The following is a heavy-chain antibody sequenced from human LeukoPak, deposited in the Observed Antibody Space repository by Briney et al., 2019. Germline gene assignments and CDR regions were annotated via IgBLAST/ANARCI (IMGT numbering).Heavy chain of an antibody. CDR1: GYTFTSHI. CDR3: ARDPPDILTGGANWFDP. D-gene: IGHD3-9*01. Sequence: GASVKVSCKTSGYTFTSHIISWVRQAPGQGLEWMGWISAYNGNTNYAQKLQGRVTMTTDTSTSTAYMELRSLRSDDTAVYYCARDPPDILTGGANWFDPWGQGTLVTVSS. J-gene: IGHJ5*02. V-gene: IGHV1-18*01. CDR2: ISAYNGNT.